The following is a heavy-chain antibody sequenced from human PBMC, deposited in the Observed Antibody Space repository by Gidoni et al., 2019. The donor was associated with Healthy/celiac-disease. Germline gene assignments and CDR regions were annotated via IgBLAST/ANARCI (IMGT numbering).Heavy chain of an antibody. CDR1: GFTFSSYG. CDR2: ISYDGSNK. J-gene: IGHJ3*02. D-gene: IGHD3-16*01. CDR3: AKSDGGAFDI. Sequence: QVQLVESGGGVVQPGRSLRLSCAASGFTFSSYGMHWVRQAPGKGLEWVAVISYDGSNKYYADSVKGRFTISRDNSKNTLYLQMNSLRAEDTAVYYCAKSDGGAFDIWGQGTMVTVSS. V-gene: IGHV3-30*18.